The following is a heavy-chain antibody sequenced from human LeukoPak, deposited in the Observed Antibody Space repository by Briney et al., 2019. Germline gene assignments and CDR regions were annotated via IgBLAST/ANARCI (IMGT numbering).Heavy chain of an antibody. CDR1: GGSISSGDYY. Sequence: TLSLTCTVSGGSISSGDYYWSWIRQPPGKGLEWIGYIYYSGSTYYNPSLKSRVTISVDTSKNQFSLKLSSVTAADTAVYYCARVGCSGGSCYFDYWGQGTLVTVSS. V-gene: IGHV4-30-4*01. D-gene: IGHD2-15*01. CDR2: IYYSGST. CDR3: ARVGCSGGSCYFDY. J-gene: IGHJ4*02.